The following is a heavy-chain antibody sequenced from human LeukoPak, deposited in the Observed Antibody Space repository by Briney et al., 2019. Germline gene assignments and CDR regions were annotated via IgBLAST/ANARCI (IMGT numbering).Heavy chain of an antibody. Sequence: SETLSLTCTVTGTSIRSGSYYWNWIRQAAGKGLEWIGRMYIGGRTTYNPSLKSRVTISLETTENQFSLRLRSVTAADTAVYYCAREGIAVADTYYYYYIDVWGKGTWVTVSS. J-gene: IGHJ6*03. CDR3: AREGIAVADTYYYYYIDV. CDR1: GTSIRSGSYY. V-gene: IGHV4-61*02. D-gene: IGHD6-19*01. CDR2: MYIGGRT.